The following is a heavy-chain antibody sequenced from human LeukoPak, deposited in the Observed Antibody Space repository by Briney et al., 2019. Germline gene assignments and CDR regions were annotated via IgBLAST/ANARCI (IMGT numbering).Heavy chain of an antibody. CDR3: ARHLDYDILTGYSFDY. Sequence: SETLSLTCAVSGGSISSYYWSWIRQPPGKGLEWIGYIYYSGSTNYNPSLKSRVTISVDTSKNQFSLKLSSVTAADTAVYYCARHLDYDILTGYSFDYWGQGTLVTVSS. J-gene: IGHJ4*02. V-gene: IGHV4-59*01. D-gene: IGHD3-9*01. CDR1: GGSISSYY. CDR2: IYYSGST.